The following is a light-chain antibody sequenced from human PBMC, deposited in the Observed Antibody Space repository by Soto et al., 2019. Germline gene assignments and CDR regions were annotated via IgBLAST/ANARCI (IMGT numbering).Light chain of an antibody. Sequence: QSALTQPPSVSGSPGQSVTISCTGTSIDVGGYNYVSWYQHHSGKAPKLLIYEVTNRPSGISDRFSGSKSVNTASLTISGLQAEDESDYYCGSYSSTDTPFVFGTGTKVTAL. V-gene: IGLV2-8*01. J-gene: IGLJ1*01. CDR3: GSYSSTDTPFV. CDR2: EVT. CDR1: SIDVGGYNY.